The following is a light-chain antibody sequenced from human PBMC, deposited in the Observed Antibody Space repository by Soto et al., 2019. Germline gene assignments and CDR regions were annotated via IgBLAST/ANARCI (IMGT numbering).Light chain of an antibody. CDR1: QGTSSY. CDR3: QQLNAYPLT. CDR2: GAS. V-gene: IGKV1-9*01. Sequence: IQFTQSPSFLSASVGDRVTITCRASQGTSSYLAWFQQKPGRAPKLLIYGASTLQSGVPARFSGSGSGTDFTLTISNLQPEDFATYYCQQLNAYPLTFGQGTRLEIK. J-gene: IGKJ5*01.